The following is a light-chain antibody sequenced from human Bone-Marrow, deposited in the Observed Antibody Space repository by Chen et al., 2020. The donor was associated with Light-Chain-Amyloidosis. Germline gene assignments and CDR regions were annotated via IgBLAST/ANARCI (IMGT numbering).Light chain of an antibody. J-gene: IGLJ3*02. CDR3: QSYQGSSQGV. CDR1: SGSMATNY. Sequence: NFMLTQPHSVSESPGKTVIISCTRSSGSMATNYVQWYQQRPGSSPTTVIYEDDQRPSGVPDRFSGSIDRSSNSAALTISGLTTEDESDYYCQSYQGSSQGVFGGGTKLTVL. V-gene: IGLV6-57*01. CDR2: EDD.